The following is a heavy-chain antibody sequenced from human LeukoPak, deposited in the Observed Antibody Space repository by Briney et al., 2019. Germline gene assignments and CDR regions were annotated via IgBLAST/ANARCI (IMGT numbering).Heavy chain of an antibody. CDR1: GFTFSSYS. CDR3: ARDGDYGDYYFDY. V-gene: IGHV3-21*01. J-gene: IGHJ4*02. D-gene: IGHD4-17*01. Sequence: GGSLRLSCAASGFTFSSYSMNWVRQAPGKGLEWVSSISSSSSYIYYADSVKGRFTISRDNAKNSLYLQMNSLRAEDTAVYYCARDGDYGDYYFDYWGQGTLVTVSS. CDR2: ISSSSSYI.